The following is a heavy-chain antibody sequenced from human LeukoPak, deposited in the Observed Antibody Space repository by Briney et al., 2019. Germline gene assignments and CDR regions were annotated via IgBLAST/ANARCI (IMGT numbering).Heavy chain of an antibody. D-gene: IGHD2-15*01. CDR3: AKNGDRGAYCTGGTCYPYFYYYMDV. V-gene: IGHV3-23*01. CDR1: GFTFSSYA. CDR2: ISSTGGTT. J-gene: IGHJ6*03. Sequence: GGSLRLSCLASGFTFSSYAIHWVRQAPGKGLEWVSSISSTGGTTYYADSVKGRFTISRDNSKNTLYLQMNSLRAEDTAIYYCAKNGDRGAYCTGGTCYPYFYYYMDVWGKGTTVTI.